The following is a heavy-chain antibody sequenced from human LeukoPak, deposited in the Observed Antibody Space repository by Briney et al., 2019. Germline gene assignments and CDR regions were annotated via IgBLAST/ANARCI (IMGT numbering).Heavy chain of an antibody. V-gene: IGHV4-59*01. CDR3: ARASITMVRGVIKRSWFDP. J-gene: IGHJ5*02. D-gene: IGHD3-10*01. CDR1: GGSISSYY. CDR2: IYYSGST. Sequence: SETLSLTCTVSGGSISSYYWSWIRQPPGKGLDWIGYIYYSGSTNYNPSLKSRVTISVDTSKNQFSLKLSSVTAADTAVYYCARASITMVRGVIKRSWFDPWGQGTLVTVSS.